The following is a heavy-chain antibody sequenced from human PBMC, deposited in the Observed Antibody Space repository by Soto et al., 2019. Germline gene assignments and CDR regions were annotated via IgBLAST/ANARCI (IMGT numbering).Heavy chain of an antibody. CDR1: GFTVSSNY. CDR3: AREIGRGAAQTTEMDV. J-gene: IGHJ6*04. D-gene: IGHD6-6*01. CDR2: IYSGGST. V-gene: IGHV3-66*01. Sequence: EVQLVESGGGLVQPGGSLRLSCAASGFTVSSNYMSWVRQAPGKGLEWVSVIYSGGSTFYADSVQGRFTISRDNSKNTVYLQMISLRAEDAGVYYCAREIGRGAAQTTEMDVWGKGTTVTVSA.